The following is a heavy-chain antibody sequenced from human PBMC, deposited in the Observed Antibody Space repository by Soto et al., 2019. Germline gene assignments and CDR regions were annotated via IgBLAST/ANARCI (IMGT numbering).Heavy chain of an antibody. Sequence: GGSLRLSCATSGFTFSGYAMSWVRQAPGKGLEWVSGISGGGSTTYYAESLKGRFTISRDNSKNTLYLQMNSLRAEDTAVYYCVARVLLWFGESSFDYWGQGTLVTVSS. CDR3: VARVLLWFGESSFDY. D-gene: IGHD3-10*01. CDR2: ISGGGSTT. J-gene: IGHJ4*02. V-gene: IGHV3-23*01. CDR1: GFTFSGYA.